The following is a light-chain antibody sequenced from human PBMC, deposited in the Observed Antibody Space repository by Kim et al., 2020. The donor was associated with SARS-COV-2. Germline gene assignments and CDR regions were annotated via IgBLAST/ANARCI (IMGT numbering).Light chain of an antibody. V-gene: IGKV3-15*01. CDR3: QQYNNWPPLS. CDR2: GSS. CDR1: QGVNSK. Sequence: SPGASATLSCRASQGVNSKLAWYQHKPGQPPRLLIFGSSTRATGIPARFSGSGSGTEFTLTISSLQSEDFAVYYCQQYNNWPPLSFGGGTKVDIK. J-gene: IGKJ4*01.